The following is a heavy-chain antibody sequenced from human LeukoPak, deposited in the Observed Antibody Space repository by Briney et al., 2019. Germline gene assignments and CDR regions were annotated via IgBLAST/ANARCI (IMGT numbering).Heavy chain of an antibody. V-gene: IGHV4-34*01. CDR3: AHSTGSGAPTDGPADY. J-gene: IGHJ4*02. Sequence: SETLSLTCAVYGGASSNYYWSWIRQSPGKGLEWIGEINHSGSINYNPSLKSRVTISVDTSKNQFSLKLSSVTAADTAVYYCAHSTGSGAPTDGPADYWGQGHLVTVSS. D-gene: IGHD3-10*01. CDR2: INHSGSI. CDR1: GGASSNYY.